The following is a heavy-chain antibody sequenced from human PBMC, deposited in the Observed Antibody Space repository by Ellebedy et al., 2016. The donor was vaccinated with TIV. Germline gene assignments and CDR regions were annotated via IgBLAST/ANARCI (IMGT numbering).Heavy chain of an antibody. CDR1: GASISSTYY. CDR3: ARPSGGYGDYLY. J-gene: IGHJ4*02. Sequence: GSLRLSXTVSGASISSTYYWGWIRQPPGKGVEWIGSISYSGSTFYSPSLKSRVTISRDTSKNQFSLKLNSVTAADTAVYYCARPSGGYGDYLYWGQGTLVTVSS. D-gene: IGHD4-17*01. V-gene: IGHV4-39*01. CDR2: ISYSGST.